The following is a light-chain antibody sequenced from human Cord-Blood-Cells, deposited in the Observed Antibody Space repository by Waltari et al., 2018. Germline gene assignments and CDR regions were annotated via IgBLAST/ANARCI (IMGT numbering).Light chain of an antibody. CDR1: QSISSY. V-gene: IGKV1-39*01. CDR2: AAS. Sequence: DIQMTQSPFSLSASVGERVTITCRASQSISSYLNWYQQKPGKAPKLLIYAASSLQSGVPSRFSGSGSGTDFTLTISSLQPEDFATYYCQQSYSTPFTFGPGTKVDIK. CDR3: QQSYSTPFT. J-gene: IGKJ3*01.